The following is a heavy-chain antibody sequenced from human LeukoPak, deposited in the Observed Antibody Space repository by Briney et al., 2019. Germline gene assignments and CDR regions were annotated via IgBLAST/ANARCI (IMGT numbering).Heavy chain of an antibody. D-gene: IGHD5-18*01. CDR2: ISGDGGTK. Sequence: PGGSLRLSCAASGFTFINYAMSWVRQAPGKGLEWVSTISGDGGTKYYADSLKGRFTVSRDNSKNTLYLQMNSLRAEDTAVYYCARVDTAWGNWFDPWGQGTLVTVSS. V-gene: IGHV3-23*01. CDR3: ARVDTAWGNWFDP. J-gene: IGHJ5*02. CDR1: GFTFINYA.